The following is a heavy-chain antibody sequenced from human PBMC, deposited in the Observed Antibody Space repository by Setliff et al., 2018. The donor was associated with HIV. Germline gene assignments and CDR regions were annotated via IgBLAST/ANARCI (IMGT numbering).Heavy chain of an antibody. CDR3: ARSGYGSGNYPLAH. J-gene: IGHJ1*01. D-gene: IGHD3-10*01. V-gene: IGHV3-53*01. Sequence: GGSLRLSCAVSGFTVTSHYMTWVRQAPGKGLELVSILYSGGTIHYADSVKGRFTISRDNAKNALYLQMNSLRAEDAAVFYCARSGYGSGNYPLAHWGQGTLVTVSS. CDR2: LYSGGTI. CDR1: GFTVTSHY.